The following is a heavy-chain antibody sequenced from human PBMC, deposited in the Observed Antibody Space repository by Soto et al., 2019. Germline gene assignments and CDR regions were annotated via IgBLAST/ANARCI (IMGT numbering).Heavy chain of an antibody. J-gene: IGHJ6*04. CDR3: ARDLDLDGSGSYF. D-gene: IGHD3-10*01. CDR2: ISAYNGNT. Sequence: ASAKVSCKASGYTFTIYCISWVRQAPGQGLEWMGWISAYNGNTNYAQKLQGRVTMTTDTSTSTAYMELRSLRSDDTAVYYCARDLDLDGSGSYFWGKGTTVTVSS. CDR1: GYTFTIYC. V-gene: IGHV1-18*01.